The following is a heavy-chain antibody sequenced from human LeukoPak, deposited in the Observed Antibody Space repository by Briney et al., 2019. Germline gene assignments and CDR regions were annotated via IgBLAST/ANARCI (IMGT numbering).Heavy chain of an antibody. J-gene: IGHJ1*01. Sequence: GESLRTSCKGSGYSFTSYWISWVRQMPGKGLEWMGRIDPSDSYTNYSPSFQGHVTISADKSISTAYLQWSSLKASDTAMYYCARHHSNCSSTSCYVSEYFQHWGQGTLVTVSS. CDR2: IDPSDSYT. CDR1: GYSFTSYW. V-gene: IGHV5-10-1*01. D-gene: IGHD2-2*01. CDR3: ARHHSNCSSTSCYVSEYFQH.